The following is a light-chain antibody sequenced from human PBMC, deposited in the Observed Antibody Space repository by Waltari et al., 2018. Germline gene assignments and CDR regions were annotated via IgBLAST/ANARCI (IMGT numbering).Light chain of an antibody. Sequence: EMVLTQSPGTLSLSPGETVTLSCRASQTIAGNYLAWYQKKPGQAPRHLFFGASSRASGIPARCRGSGSGTDFTLTISRLEPEEFAIYYCQFYRASPWTFSQGTRV. CDR2: GAS. V-gene: IGKV3-20*01. CDR3: QFYRASPWT. J-gene: IGKJ1*01. CDR1: QTIAGNY.